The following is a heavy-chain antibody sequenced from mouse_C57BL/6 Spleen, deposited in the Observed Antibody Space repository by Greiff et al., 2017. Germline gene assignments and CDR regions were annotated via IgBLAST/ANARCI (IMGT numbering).Heavy chain of an antibody. CDR1: GYSFTGYY. J-gene: IGHJ4*01. CDR3: VLYYYGRVYAMDY. Sequence: VQLKQSGPELVKPGASVKISCKASGYSFTGYYMNWVKQSPEKSLEWIGEINPSTGGTTYNQKFKAKATLTVDKSSSTAYMQLKSLTSEDSAVYYCVLYYYGRVYAMDYWGQGTSVTVSS. D-gene: IGHD1-1*01. CDR2: INPSTGGT. V-gene: IGHV1-42*01.